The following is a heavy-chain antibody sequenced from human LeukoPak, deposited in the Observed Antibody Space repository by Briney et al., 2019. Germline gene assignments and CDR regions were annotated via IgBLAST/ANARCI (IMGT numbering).Heavy chain of an antibody. D-gene: IGHD3-10*01. CDR2: ISGSGGST. J-gene: IGHJ5*02. CDR3: AKDPHYYGSGSYYNS. Sequence: GGSLRLSCAASGFTFSSCAMSWVREAPGKGLEWVSAISGSGGSTYYADSVKGRFTISRDNSKNTLYLQMNSLRAEDTAVYYCAKDPHYYGSGSYYNSWGQGTLVTVSS. CDR1: GFTFSSCA. V-gene: IGHV3-23*01.